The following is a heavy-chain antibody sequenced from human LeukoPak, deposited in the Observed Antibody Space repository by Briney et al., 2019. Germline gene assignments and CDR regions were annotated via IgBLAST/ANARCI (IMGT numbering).Heavy chain of an antibody. V-gene: IGHV4-38-2*01. J-gene: IGHJ6*03. Sequence: SETLSLTCAVSGYFISSGYHWGWIRQPPGKGLEWIGAIYHTGNTYYNPSLMSRVTISVDTSKNQLSLRLSPVTAADTAVYYCVRLEGYYYYYMDVWGEGTTVTVSS. CDR3: VRLEGYYYYYMDV. CDR1: GYFISSGYH. CDR2: IYHTGNT.